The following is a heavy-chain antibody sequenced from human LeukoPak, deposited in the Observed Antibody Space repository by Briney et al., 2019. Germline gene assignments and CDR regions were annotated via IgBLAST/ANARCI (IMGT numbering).Heavy chain of an antibody. CDR3: ARMVRGSYYYYMDV. Sequence: SETLSLTCTVSDDSISSSNYYWSWIRQPPGKGLEWIGSGYYSGTNYYKLSLKSRVTISVDTSKNQFSLKLSSVTAADTAVYYCARMVRGSYYYYMDVWGKGTTVTISS. V-gene: IGHV4-39*07. CDR1: DDSISSSNYY. J-gene: IGHJ6*03. CDR2: GYYSGTN. D-gene: IGHD3-10*01.